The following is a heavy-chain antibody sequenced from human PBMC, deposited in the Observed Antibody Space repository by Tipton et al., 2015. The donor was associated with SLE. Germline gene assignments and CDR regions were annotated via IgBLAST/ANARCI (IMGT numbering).Heavy chain of an antibody. D-gene: IGHD3-16*01. CDR2: IYYSGST. CDR1: GDSISRYW. V-gene: IGHV4-59*01. Sequence: GLVKPSETLSLTCTVSGDSISRYWWTWIRQPPGKGLEWIGYIYYSGSTNYNPSLKSRVTISVGTSKNHFSLNLSSVTAADTAVYYCARGGGPPEPGRIDYWGQGTLVTVSS. CDR3: ARGGGPPEPGRIDY. J-gene: IGHJ4*02.